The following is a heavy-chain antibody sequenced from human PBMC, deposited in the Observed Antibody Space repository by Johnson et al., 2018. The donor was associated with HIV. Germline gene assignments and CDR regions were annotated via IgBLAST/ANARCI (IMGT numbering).Heavy chain of an antibody. CDR3: ARARGYWDAYDI. Sequence: VQLVESGGGLVQPGGSLRLSCAASGFTFSSYDMHWVRQATGKGLEWVSAIGTAGDTYSPGSVTGRFTISRENAKNSLYLQMNSLRAGDPAVYYCARARGYWDAYDIWGQGTMVTVSS. CDR2: IGTAGDT. CDR1: GFTFSSYD. D-gene: IGHD3-22*01. J-gene: IGHJ3*02. V-gene: IGHV3-13*01.